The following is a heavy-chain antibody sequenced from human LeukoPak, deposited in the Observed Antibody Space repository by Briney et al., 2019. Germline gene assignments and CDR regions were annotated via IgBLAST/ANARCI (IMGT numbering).Heavy chain of an antibody. CDR1: GFTFSSYW. D-gene: IGHD3-10*01. J-gene: IGHJ4*02. Sequence: GGSLRLSCAASGFTFSSYWMSWVRQAPGKGLEWVANIKQDGSEKCYVDSVKGRFTISRDNAKNSLYLQMNSLRAEDTAVYYCAMGLWFGNFDYWGQVTLVTVSS. V-gene: IGHV3-7*04. CDR2: IKQDGSEK. CDR3: AMGLWFGNFDY.